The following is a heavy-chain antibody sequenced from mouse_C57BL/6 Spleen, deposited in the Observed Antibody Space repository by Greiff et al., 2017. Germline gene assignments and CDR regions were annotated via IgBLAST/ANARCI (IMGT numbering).Heavy chain of an antibody. V-gene: IGHV1-42*01. CDR1: GYSFTGYY. CDR2: INPSTGGT. J-gene: IGHJ4*01. Sequence: EVQLQQSGPELVKPGASVKISCKASGYSFTGYYMNWVKQSPEKSLEWIGEINPSTGGTTYKQKFKDKATLTVDESSSTAYMQLKSLTSEDSAVYYCASYDGYYIYAMDYWGQGTSVTVSS. D-gene: IGHD2-3*01. CDR3: ASYDGYYIYAMDY.